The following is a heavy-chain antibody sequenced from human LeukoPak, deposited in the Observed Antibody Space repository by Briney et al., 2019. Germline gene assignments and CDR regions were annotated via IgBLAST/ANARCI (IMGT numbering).Heavy chain of an antibody. V-gene: IGHV3-21*01. D-gene: IGHD6-19*01. CDR3: ARGIVPDIWIKQWHHLQRLYYFDY. CDR2: ISSSSGYI. J-gene: IGHJ4*02. CDR1: GFTFSSYS. Sequence: GGSLRLSCAASGFTFSSYSMNWVRQAPGKGLEWVSSISSSSGYIYYADSVKGRFTISRDNAKNSLYLQMNSLRAEDTAVYYCARGIVPDIWIKQWHHLQRLYYFDYWGQGTLVTVSS.